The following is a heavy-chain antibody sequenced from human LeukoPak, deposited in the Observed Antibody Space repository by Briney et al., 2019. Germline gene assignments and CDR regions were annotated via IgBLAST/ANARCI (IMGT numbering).Heavy chain of an antibody. V-gene: IGHV3-49*04. Sequence: GRSLRLSCTASGFTFGDYAMSWVRQAPGKGLEWVGFIRSKAYGGTTEYAASAKGRFTISRDDSKGIAYLLMNSLKTEDTAVYYCTRALYCSGGSCWPFDYWGQGTLVTVSS. J-gene: IGHJ4*02. D-gene: IGHD2-15*01. CDR2: IRSKAYGGTT. CDR1: GFTFGDYA. CDR3: TRALYCSGGSCWPFDY.